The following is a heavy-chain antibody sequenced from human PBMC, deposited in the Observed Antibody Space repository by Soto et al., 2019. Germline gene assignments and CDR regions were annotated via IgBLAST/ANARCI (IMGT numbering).Heavy chain of an antibody. CDR1: GASIRGSKW. CDR2: IYHSGTT. Sequence: SETLSLTCTVSGASIRGSKWWSWVRQPPGKGLEWIGDIYHSGTTNYNPSLKSRVTMSVDKSKNQFSLNLTSVTAADTAVYYCARDKANVGGYNQFDPWGPGTLVTVSS. V-gene: IGHV4-4*02. CDR3: ARDKANVGGYNQFDP. D-gene: IGHD3-16*01. J-gene: IGHJ5*02.